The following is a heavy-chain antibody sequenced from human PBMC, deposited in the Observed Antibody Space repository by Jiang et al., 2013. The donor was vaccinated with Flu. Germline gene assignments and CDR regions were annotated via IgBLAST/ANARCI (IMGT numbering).Heavy chain of an antibody. D-gene: IGHD3-22*01. CDR3: ARYYYDTGGYYYVPIQAHFEY. V-gene: IGHV4-59*01. Sequence: STNYNPSLKSRVTISVDTSKNQFSLKLSSVTAADTAVYYCARYYYDTGGYYYVPIQAHFEYWGQGTLVTVSS. CDR2: ST. J-gene: IGHJ4*02.